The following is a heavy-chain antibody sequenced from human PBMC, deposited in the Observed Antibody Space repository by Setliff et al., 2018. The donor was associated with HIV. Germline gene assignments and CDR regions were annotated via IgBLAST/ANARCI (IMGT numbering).Heavy chain of an antibody. CDR2: ITGSSTT. J-gene: IGHJ6*02. V-gene: IGHV3-48*01. Sequence: GGSLRLSCAASGFRFSVYSMHWVRQAPGKGLEWLSYITGSSTTYYAESVKGRFTISRDNAKNSLYLQMNSLKTEDTAMYYCAREDRIAPATRNYYYFGMDVWGQGTTVTVSS. D-gene: IGHD6-13*01. CDR1: GFRFSVYS. CDR3: AREDRIAPATRNYYYFGMDV.